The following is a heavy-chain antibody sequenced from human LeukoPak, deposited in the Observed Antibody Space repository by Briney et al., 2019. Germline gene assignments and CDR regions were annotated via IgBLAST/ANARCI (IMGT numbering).Heavy chain of an antibody. CDR1: GFSLSIYD. V-gene: IGHV3-21*01. J-gene: IGHJ5*02. CDR3: ARERSYCSGATCSLDL. CDR2: TGLSSSYI. D-gene: IGHD2-15*01. Sequence: GGSLRLSCAASGFSLSIYDMVWVRQAPGKGLEWIASTGLSSSYIGYADSEKGRFTISRDNGENSVYLQMNSLRAEDTAVYFCARERSYCSGATCSLDLWGQGTLVTVSS.